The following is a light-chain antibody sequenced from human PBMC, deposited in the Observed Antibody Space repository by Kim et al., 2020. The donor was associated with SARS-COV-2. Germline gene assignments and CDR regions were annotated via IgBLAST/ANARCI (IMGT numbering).Light chain of an antibody. J-gene: IGKJ2*01. Sequence: ASVADRVTITCRASQSISSWLAWYQQKPGKAPKLLIYKASSLESGVPSRFSGSGSGTEFTLTISSLQPDDFATYYCQQYNSYSPYTFGQGTKLEI. V-gene: IGKV1-5*03. CDR2: KAS. CDR1: QSISSW. CDR3: QQYNSYSPYT.